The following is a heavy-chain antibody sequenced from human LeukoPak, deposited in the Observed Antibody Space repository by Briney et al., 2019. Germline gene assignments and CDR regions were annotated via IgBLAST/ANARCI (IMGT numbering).Heavy chain of an antibody. CDR3: ARQQYGSNWYEMSCDY. Sequence: GESLKISCEGSGYSFTNYWIVWVRQMPGKGLEWMGLMYPDDSDIKYSPSFQGQVTFSADKSINTAYLQWSSLKASDTAMYYCARQQYGSNWYEMSCDYWGQGTLVTVSS. J-gene: IGHJ4*02. CDR1: GYSFTNYW. D-gene: IGHD6-13*01. CDR2: MYPDDSDI. V-gene: IGHV5-51*01.